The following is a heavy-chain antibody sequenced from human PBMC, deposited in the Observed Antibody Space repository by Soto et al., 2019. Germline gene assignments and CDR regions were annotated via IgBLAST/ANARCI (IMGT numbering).Heavy chain of an antibody. CDR3: ARDSSGWYYFDY. CDR2: ISSSSSYI. Sequence: LRLSCAASGFTFSSYSMNWVRQAPGKGLEWVSSISSSSSYIYYADSVKGRFTISRDNAKNSLYLQMNSLRAEDTAVYYCARDSSGWYYFDYWGQGTLVTVSS. V-gene: IGHV3-21*01. CDR1: GFTFSSYS. J-gene: IGHJ4*02. D-gene: IGHD6-19*01.